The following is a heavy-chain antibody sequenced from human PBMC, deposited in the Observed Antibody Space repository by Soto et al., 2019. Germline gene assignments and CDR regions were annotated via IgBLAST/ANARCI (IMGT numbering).Heavy chain of an antibody. V-gene: IGHV4-59*01. CDR1: GGSISSYY. CDR2: IYNSGST. Sequence: SETLSLTCTVSGGSISSYYWSWIRQPPGKGLEWIGYIYNSGSTNYSPSLKSRVTISVDTSKNQFSLKLSSVTAADTAVYYCAKERQDGYKYYFDYWGQG. J-gene: IGHJ4*02. CDR3: AKERQDGYKYYFDY. D-gene: IGHD5-12*01.